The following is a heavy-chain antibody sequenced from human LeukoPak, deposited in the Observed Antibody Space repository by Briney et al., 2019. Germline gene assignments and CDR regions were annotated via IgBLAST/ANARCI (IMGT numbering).Heavy chain of an antibody. Sequence: ASVKVSCKVSGYTLTELSMHWVRQAPGKGLEWMGGFDPEDGETIYAQKFQGRVTMTEDTSTDTAYMELSRLRSDDTAVYYCARVYDYDILTGPPDYWGQGTLVTVSS. J-gene: IGHJ4*02. D-gene: IGHD3-9*01. CDR1: GYTLTELS. CDR3: ARVYDYDILTGPPDY. CDR2: FDPEDGET. V-gene: IGHV1-24*01.